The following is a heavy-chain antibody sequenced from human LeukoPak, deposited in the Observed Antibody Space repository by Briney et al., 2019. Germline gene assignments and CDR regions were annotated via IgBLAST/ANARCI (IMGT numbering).Heavy chain of an antibody. CDR2: VNRSGST. J-gene: IGHJ2*01. Sequence: SETLSLTCVVYGGTFSGYFWSWIRQSPGKGLEWLGEVNRSGSTNYNSSLKSRLNISIDMSKNHFSLKLTSVTAADTAVYYCARPGAPTGWYFDLWGRGTLVTVSS. CDR1: GGTFSGYF. D-gene: IGHD1-1*01. CDR3: ARPGAPTGWYFDL. V-gene: IGHV4-34*01.